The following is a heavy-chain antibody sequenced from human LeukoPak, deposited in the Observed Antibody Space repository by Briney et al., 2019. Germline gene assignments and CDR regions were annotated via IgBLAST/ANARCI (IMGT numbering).Heavy chain of an antibody. CDR3: TKDVVPDSGWDLDY. D-gene: IGHD6-19*01. J-gene: IGHJ4*02. Sequence: GGSLRLSCAASGSTFSTYSMTWVRQGPGKGLEWVSSIYPNGGSTFYADSVKGRFTISRDNSKSTLYLQMSSLRTEDTAIYYCTKDVVPDSGWDLDYWGQGTLVTVSS. V-gene: IGHV3-23*01. CDR1: GSTFSTYS. CDR2: IYPNGGST.